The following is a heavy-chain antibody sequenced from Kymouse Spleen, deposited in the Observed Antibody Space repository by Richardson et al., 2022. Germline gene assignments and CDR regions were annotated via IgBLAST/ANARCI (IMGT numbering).Heavy chain of an antibody. Sequence: QVQLQQWGAGLLKPSETLSLTCAVYGGSFSGYYWSWIRQPPGKGLEWIGEINHSGSTNYNPSLKSRVTISVDTSKNQFSLKLSSVTAADTAVYYCARDYYGLEGYWGQGTLVTVSS. CDR3: ARDYYGLEGY. D-gene: IGHD3-10*01. CDR2: INHSGST. V-gene: IGHV4-34*01. J-gene: IGHJ4*02. CDR1: GGSFSGYY.